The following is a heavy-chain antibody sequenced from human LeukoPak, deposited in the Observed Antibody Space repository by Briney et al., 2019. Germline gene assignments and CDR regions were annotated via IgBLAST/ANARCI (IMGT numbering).Heavy chain of an antibody. V-gene: IGHV3-33*01. Sequence: GGSLRLSCVASGFTFSSYGMHWVRQVPGKGLEWVALIWYDGSNKYYSDSVKGRFTISRDNSKNTLYLQMNSLRAEDTAVYYCAREGPRGNSKFDYWGQGTLVTVSS. D-gene: IGHD4-23*01. CDR3: AREGPRGNSKFDY. CDR2: IWYDGSNK. CDR1: GFTFSSYG. J-gene: IGHJ4*02.